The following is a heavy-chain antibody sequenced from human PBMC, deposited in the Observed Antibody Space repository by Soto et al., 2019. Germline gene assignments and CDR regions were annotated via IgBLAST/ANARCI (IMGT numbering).Heavy chain of an antibody. CDR2: ISAYNGNT. CDR1: GYTFTSYG. D-gene: IGHD6-6*01. Sequence: QVQLVQSGAEVKKPGASVKVSCKASGYTFTSYGISWVRQAPGQGLEWMGWISAYNGNTNYAQKLQGRVTMTTDTSTSTAYMELRSLRSDDTAVYYCARAHSVGYRSSWHGMDVWGQGTTVTVSS. J-gene: IGHJ6*02. V-gene: IGHV1-18*01. CDR3: ARAHSVGYRSSWHGMDV.